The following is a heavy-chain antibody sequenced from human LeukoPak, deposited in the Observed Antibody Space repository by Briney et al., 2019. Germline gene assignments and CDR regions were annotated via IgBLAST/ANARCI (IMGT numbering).Heavy chain of an antibody. Sequence: GGSLRLSCADSGFTFSSYNMNWVRQAPGKGLEWVSYISSSSSTRYHADSVKGRFTISRDNAKNSLYLQMNSLRDEDTAVYYCARDSSGYFLSFDYWGQGTLVTVSS. CDR3: ARDSSGYFLSFDY. D-gene: IGHD3-22*01. CDR1: GFTFSSYN. V-gene: IGHV3-48*02. J-gene: IGHJ4*02. CDR2: ISSSSSTR.